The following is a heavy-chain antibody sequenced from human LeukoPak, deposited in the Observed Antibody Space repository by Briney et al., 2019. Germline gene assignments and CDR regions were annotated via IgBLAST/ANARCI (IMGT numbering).Heavy chain of an antibody. CDR3: ASGSIVGATGY. Sequence: SETPSLTCAVYGGSLSGYYWSWIRQPPGKGLEWIGEINHSGSTNYNPSLKSRVTLSVDTSNNKFSLNLRSVTAADTAVYYCASGSIVGATGYWGQGTLVTVSS. D-gene: IGHD1-26*01. CDR1: GGSLSGYY. CDR2: INHSGST. V-gene: IGHV4-34*01. J-gene: IGHJ4*02.